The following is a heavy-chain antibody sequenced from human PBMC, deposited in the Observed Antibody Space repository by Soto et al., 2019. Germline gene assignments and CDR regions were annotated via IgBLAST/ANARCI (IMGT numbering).Heavy chain of an antibody. J-gene: IGHJ4*02. CDR2: IYFSGSI. CDR1: GGSVSSSTYY. D-gene: IGHD6-25*01. V-gene: IGHV4-39*01. CDR3: ARHGVAALQFDY. Sequence: SETLSLTCSVSGGSVSSSTYYWGWIRQPPGKALEWIGSIYFSGSIYYKSSLKSRVTISVDTSKNQFSLKLTSVTAADTAGYYCARHGVAALQFDYWGQGTLVTVSS.